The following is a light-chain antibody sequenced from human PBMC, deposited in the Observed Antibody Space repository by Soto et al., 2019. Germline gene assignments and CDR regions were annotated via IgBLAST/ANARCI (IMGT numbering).Light chain of an antibody. CDR2: GAS. CDR3: QQYTNWPPWT. J-gene: IGKJ1*01. V-gene: IGKV3-15*01. CDR1: QRVSSN. Sequence: EIVMTQSPATLSVSPGERATLSCRASQRVSSNLAWYQQKPGQAPRLLIYGASTRATGIPARFSGSGSGTEFTLTISSLQSEDFAVYYCQQYTNWPPWTFGQWTKVEIK.